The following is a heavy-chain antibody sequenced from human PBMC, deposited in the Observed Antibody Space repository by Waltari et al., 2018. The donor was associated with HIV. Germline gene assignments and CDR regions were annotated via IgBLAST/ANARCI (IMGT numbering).Heavy chain of an antibody. D-gene: IGHD2-15*01. V-gene: IGHV3-30*01. CDR3: AREGIVAAPFDF. CDR2: ISRDGSSK. J-gene: IGHJ4*02. CDR1: GFIFRAFA. Sequence: QVQLVESGGGLVQPGGSLRLSCGASGFIFRAFAIHWVRQAPGKGLELVAVISRDGSSKYYADSVQGRFTISRDNSKNSLHLHMNSLRPKDTAVYYCAREGIVAAPFDFWGLGTLVTVSS.